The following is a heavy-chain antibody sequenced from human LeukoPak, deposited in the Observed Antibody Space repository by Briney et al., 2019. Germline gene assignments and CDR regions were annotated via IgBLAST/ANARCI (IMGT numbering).Heavy chain of an antibody. CDR3: ATPRCSSTSCYGNWFDP. J-gene: IGHJ5*02. CDR2: FDPEDGET. D-gene: IGHD2-2*01. CDR1: GYTLTELS. V-gene: IGHV1-24*01. Sequence: ASVKVSCKVSGYTLTELSMHWVRQAPGKGLEWMGGFDPEDGETIYAQKFQGRVTMTEDTSTDTAYMELSSLRSGDTAVYYCATPRCSSTSCYGNWFDPWGQGTLVTVSP.